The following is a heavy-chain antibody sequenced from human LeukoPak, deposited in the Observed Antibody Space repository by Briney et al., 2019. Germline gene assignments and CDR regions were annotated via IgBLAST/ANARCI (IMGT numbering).Heavy chain of an antibody. CDR1: GFTFSSYA. D-gene: IGHD6-13*01. CDR3: AKDHSIAADFDY. J-gene: IGHJ4*02. V-gene: IGHV3-23*01. Sequence: GGSLRLSCAGSGFTFSSYAMSWVRQASGKGLEWVSAISGSGGSTYYADSVKGRFTISRDNSKNTLYLRMNSLRAEDTAVYYCAKDHSIAADFDYWGQGTLVTVSS. CDR2: ISGSGGST.